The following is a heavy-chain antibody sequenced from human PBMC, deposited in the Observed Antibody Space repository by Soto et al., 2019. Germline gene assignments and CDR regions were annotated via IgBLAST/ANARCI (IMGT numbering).Heavy chain of an antibody. D-gene: IGHD3-3*01. CDR2: ISGSGGST. CDR1: GFTFSSYA. Sequence: PGGSLRLSCAASGFTFSSYAMSWVRQAPGKGLEWVSAISGSGGSTYYADSVKGRFTISRDNSKNTLYLQMNSLRAEDTAVYYCAKDRVTIFGVVTSLPDYWGQGTLVTVSS. J-gene: IGHJ4*02. CDR3: AKDRVTIFGVVTSLPDY. V-gene: IGHV3-23*01.